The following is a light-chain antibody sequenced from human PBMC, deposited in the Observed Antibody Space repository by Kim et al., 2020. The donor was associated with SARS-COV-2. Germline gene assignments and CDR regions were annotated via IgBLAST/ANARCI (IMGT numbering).Light chain of an antibody. CDR2: QDS. CDR1: KLGDKY. CDR3: QAWDSSTAAV. J-gene: IGLJ2*01. V-gene: IGLV3-1*01. Sequence: VSPGQTASITCSGDKLGDKYACWYQQKPGQAPVVVIYQDSKRPSGIPERFSGSNSGNTATLTISGTQAMDEADYYCQAWDSSTAAVFGGGNQLTVL.